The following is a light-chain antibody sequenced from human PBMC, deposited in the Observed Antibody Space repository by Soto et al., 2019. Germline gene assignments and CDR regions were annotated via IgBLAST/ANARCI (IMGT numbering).Light chain of an antibody. CDR3: QQGHNWPPT. J-gene: IGKJ2*01. V-gene: IGKV3-15*01. CDR1: PRVSPA. CDR2: PAS. Sequence: EIALTQSPATLSVSPGERATLSCRASPRVSPALAWCQQNPGQPPRRLIDPASPRATGGPARFTGSGSGSEATLTSSGRQSEDFAVYYCQQGHNWPPTVGQGTRLEI.